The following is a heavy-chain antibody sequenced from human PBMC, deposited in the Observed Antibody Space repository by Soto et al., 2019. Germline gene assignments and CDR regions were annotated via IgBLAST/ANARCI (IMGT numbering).Heavy chain of an antibody. CDR3: ARRKERSGPHYFDY. V-gene: IGHV1-8*01. J-gene: IGHJ4*02. Sequence: QVQLVQSGAEVKKPGASVKVSCKASGYTFTTCDIHWVRRAPGQGLEWMGWMSPHNGNTGFAQKFRDRVTIARNTSISTAYMELSGLRSEDTAVYYCARRKERSGPHYFDYWGQGTLVTVSS. CDR2: MSPHNGNT. D-gene: IGHD6-25*01. CDR1: GYTFTTCD.